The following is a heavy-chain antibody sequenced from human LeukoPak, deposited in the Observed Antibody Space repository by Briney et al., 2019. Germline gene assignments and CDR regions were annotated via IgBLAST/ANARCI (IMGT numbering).Heavy chain of an antibody. J-gene: IGHJ3*02. V-gene: IGHV3-21*01. CDR3: SGAVYDYVWGSYRSPEDDAFDI. D-gene: IGHD3-16*02. Sequence: GGSLRLSCAASGFTFSSYWMSWVRQAPGKGLEWVSSISSSSSYIYYADSVKGRFTISRDNAKNSLYPQMNSLRAEDTAVYYCSGAVYDYVWGSYRSPEDDAFDIWGQGTMVTVSS. CDR1: GFTFSSYW. CDR2: ISSSSSYI.